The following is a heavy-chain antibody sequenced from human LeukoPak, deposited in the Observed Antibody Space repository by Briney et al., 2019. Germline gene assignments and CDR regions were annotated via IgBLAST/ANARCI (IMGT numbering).Heavy chain of an antibody. CDR1: DYTFTTYG. CDR3: ARDQYYDSRGLSGY. D-gene: IGHD3-22*01. CDR2: ISAHNAKT. J-gene: IGHJ4*02. V-gene: IGHV1-18*01. Sequence: ASVKVSCKTADYTFTTYGISWVRQAPGQGLEWMGGISAHNAKTNYAQKVQGRVTMTTDTSTSTAYMELRSLRSDDTAVYYCARDQYYDSRGLSGYWGQGTLVIVSS.